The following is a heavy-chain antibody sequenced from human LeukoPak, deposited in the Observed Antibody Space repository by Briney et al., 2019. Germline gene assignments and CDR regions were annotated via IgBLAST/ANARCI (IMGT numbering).Heavy chain of an antibody. J-gene: IGHJ5*02. V-gene: IGHV1-46*01. CDR1: GYTFTSYY. CDR3: ARNALRGVQYNWFDT. D-gene: IGHD3-10*01. Sequence: ASVKVSCTASGYTFTSYYVHWVRQAPGQGLEWMGLVNPSGGTTLYAQKFQGRVTMTRDTSTSTVYLEVGSLRSEDTAVYYCARNALRGVQYNWFDTWGQGTLVTVSS. CDR2: VNPSGGTT.